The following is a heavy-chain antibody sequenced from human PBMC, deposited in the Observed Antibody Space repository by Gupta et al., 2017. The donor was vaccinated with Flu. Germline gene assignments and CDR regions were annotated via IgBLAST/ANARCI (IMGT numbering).Heavy chain of an antibody. D-gene: IGHD3-10*01. CDR1: GFIFSDNY. J-gene: IGHJ6*02. CDR3: TRRQTHLLGMDV. Sequence: QMQLVESGGGLVKPGGSLRLSCVGSGFIFSDNYMSWIRQAPGKGPEWVSYISSKSSGSATFYGDSVKGRFIISRDDAKNSLHLELHSLRAEDSATYYCTRRQTHLLGMDVWGPGTTVTVSS. CDR2: ISSKSSGSAT. V-gene: IGHV3-11*01.